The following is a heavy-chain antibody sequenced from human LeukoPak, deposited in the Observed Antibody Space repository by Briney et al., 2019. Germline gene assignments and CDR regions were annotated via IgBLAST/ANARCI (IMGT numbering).Heavy chain of an antibody. J-gene: IGHJ4*02. Sequence: ASVKVSCKASGYTFISYTLHWVRQAPGQRLEWMGWINAGNGNTKYSQKFQGRVTMTRDTSTSTVYMELSSLRSDDTAVYYCARGPPNWGYDYWGPGTLVTVSS. V-gene: IGHV1-3*01. D-gene: IGHD7-27*01. CDR1: GYTFISYT. CDR2: INAGNGNT. CDR3: ARGPPNWGYDY.